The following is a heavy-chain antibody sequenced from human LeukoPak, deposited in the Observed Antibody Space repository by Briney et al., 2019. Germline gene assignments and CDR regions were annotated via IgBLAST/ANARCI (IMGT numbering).Heavy chain of an antibody. J-gene: IGHJ6*03. CDR2: LRPVFGPI. V-gene: IGHV1-69*05. D-gene: IGHD1-20*01. Sequence: ASVKVSCRASGVTFSSYAISWVRQAPGQGLEWIGGLRPVFGPINSAQKFQDRVTLTKDDSTTTAYMELRSLRSEDTAVYYCATNPMTGYHLGDHFYFYMAVWGKGTTVTVS. CDR1: GVTFSSYA. CDR3: ATNPMTGYHLGDHFYFYMAV.